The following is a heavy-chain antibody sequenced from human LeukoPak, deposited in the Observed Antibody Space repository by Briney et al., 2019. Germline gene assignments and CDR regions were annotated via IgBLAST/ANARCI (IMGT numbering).Heavy chain of an antibody. J-gene: IGHJ4*02. CDR3: ARQYCSGSICYYDY. CDR2: INTNTGNP. CDR1: GYTFTNYA. D-gene: IGHD2-15*01. V-gene: IGHV7-4-1*02. Sequence: ASVKVSCKASGYTFTNYAMNWERQAPGQGLEWMGWINTNTGNPTYAQGFTGRFVFSLDTSVGTAYLQISSLKAEDTAVYYCARQYCSGSICYYDYWGQGTLVTVSS.